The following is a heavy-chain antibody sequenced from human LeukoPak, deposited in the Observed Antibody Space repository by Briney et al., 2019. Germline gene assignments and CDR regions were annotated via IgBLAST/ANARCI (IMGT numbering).Heavy chain of an antibody. CDR3: AKDFRIGYSAHFDY. Sequence: PGGSLRLSCAASGFTFTSYSMSWVRQAPGKGLEWVSGTSDRGDYTYYADSVKGRFTISRDNSKNTLYLQMDSLRGEDTAVYYCAKDFRIGYSAHFDYWGQGALVTVSS. J-gene: IGHJ4*02. CDR1: GFTFTSYS. V-gene: IGHV3-23*01. D-gene: IGHD2-21*01. CDR2: TSDRGDYT.